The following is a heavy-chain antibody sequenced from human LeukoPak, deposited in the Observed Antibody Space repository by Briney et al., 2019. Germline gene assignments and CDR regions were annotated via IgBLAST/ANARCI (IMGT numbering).Heavy chain of an antibody. CDR1: GYTFTGYY. V-gene: IGHV1-2*06. D-gene: IGHD2-2*02. Sequence: ASVKVSCKASGYTFTGYYMHWVRQAPGQGLEWMGRINPNSGGTNYAQKLQDRVTMTTDTSTSTAYMELRSLRSDDTAVYYCARGRYCSSTSCYKVYYYYMDVWGKGTTVTVSS. CDR2: INPNSGGT. CDR3: ARGRYCSSTSCYKVYYYYMDV. J-gene: IGHJ6*03.